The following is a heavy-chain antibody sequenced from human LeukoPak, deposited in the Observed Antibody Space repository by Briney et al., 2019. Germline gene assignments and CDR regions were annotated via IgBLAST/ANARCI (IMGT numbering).Heavy chain of an antibody. CDR2: ISYGGST. J-gene: IGHJ4*02. Sequence: SETLSLTCTVSGGSISSGGYSWSWIRQPPGKGLEWIGYISYGGSTYYNPSLKSRVTMSLDTSKNQFSLKLSSVTAADTAVYYCAKMSTAEVYFDYWGQGTLVTVSS. D-gene: IGHD5-24*01. CDR1: GGSISSGGYS. V-gene: IGHV4-30-4*07. CDR3: AKMSTAEVYFDY.